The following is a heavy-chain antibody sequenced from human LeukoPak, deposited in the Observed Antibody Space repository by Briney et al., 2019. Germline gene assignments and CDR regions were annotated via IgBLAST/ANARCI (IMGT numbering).Heavy chain of an antibody. D-gene: IGHD6-19*01. Sequence: GASVKVSCKASGGTFSSYAISWVRQAPGQGLEWMGGIIPIFGTANYAQKFQGRVTITADESTSTVYMELSSLRSEDTAVYYCARPRLVQGKYDAFDIWGQGTMVTVSS. CDR3: ARPRLVQGKYDAFDI. CDR2: IIPIFGTA. CDR1: GGTFSSYA. J-gene: IGHJ3*02. V-gene: IGHV1-69*13.